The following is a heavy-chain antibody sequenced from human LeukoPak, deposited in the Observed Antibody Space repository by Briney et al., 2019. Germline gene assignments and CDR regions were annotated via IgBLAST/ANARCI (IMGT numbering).Heavy chain of an antibody. D-gene: IGHD5-12*01. CDR3: ARPHNHSGYDPSI. Sequence: SETLSLTCTVSGGSISSSSSYWAWIRQPPGTGREWIGNIYYSGSTYYSPALKSRLTISVDTSKNQFSLKLSSVTAADTAVYYCARPHNHSGYDPSIWGQGTMVTVSS. CDR2: IYYSGST. CDR1: GGSISSSSSY. J-gene: IGHJ3*02. V-gene: IGHV4-39*01.